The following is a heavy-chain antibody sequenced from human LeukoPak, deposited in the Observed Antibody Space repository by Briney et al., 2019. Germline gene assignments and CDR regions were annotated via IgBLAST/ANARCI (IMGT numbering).Heavy chain of an antibody. CDR3: ARDGSRSWTYYYYYMDV. CDR1: GYTFTSHY. V-gene: IGHV1-46*01. J-gene: IGHJ6*03. D-gene: IGHD1-26*01. Sequence: APVKVSCKTTGYTFTSHYIHWVRQAPGQGLEWMGIINPSGSSTIYAQNFEGRVTMTRDTSTSTVYMELSGLISEDTAVYYCARDGSRSWTYYYYYMDVWGKGTTVTVSS. CDR2: INPSGSST.